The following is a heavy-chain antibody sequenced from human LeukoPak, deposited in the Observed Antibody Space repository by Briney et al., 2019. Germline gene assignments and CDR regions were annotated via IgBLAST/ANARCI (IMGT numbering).Heavy chain of an antibody. CDR3: ARSKDNRGYEARHLDS. V-gene: IGHV1-46*01. CDR1: GYTFTGHF. J-gene: IGHJ4*02. D-gene: IGHD1-14*01. CDR2: VNPNGGAT. Sequence: ASVTVSCKASGYTFTGHFMHWVRQAPGQGLEWMGWVNPNGGATNDAQSFQGRITMTRDMSTSTVYMELSSLRPEDTAVYYCARSKDNRGYEARHLDSWGQGTLVTVSS.